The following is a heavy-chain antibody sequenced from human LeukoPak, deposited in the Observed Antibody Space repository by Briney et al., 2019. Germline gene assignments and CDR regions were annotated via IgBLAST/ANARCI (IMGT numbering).Heavy chain of an antibody. Sequence: WVRQPPGKGLEWIGSIYYSGSMYYNPSLKSRVTISVDTSKNQFSLKLSSVTAADTAVYYCARLGVTFDYWGQGTLVTVSS. J-gene: IGHJ4*02. CDR2: IYYSGSM. D-gene: IGHD4-11*01. V-gene: IGHV4-39*01. CDR3: ARLGVTFDY.